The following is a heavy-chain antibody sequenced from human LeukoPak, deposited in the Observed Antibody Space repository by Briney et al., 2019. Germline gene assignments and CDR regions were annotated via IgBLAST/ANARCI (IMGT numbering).Heavy chain of an antibody. Sequence: PGGSLRLSCAASGFTFSSYGMHWVRQAPGKGLEWVTFIRYDGSNKYYADSVKGRFTISRDNSKNTLYLQMNSLRAEDTAVYYCARDRRYSYGFLDYWGQGTLVTVSS. J-gene: IGHJ4*02. CDR1: GFTFSSYG. D-gene: IGHD5-18*01. CDR3: ARDRRYSYGFLDY. CDR2: IRYDGSNK. V-gene: IGHV3-30*02.